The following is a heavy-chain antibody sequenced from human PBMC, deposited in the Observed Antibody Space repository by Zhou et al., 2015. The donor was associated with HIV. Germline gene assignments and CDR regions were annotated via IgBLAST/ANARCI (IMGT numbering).Heavy chain of an antibody. Sequence: QVQLVQSGAEVKKPGSSVKVSCKASGGTFSNYAISWVRQAPGQGLEWMGGIIPIFGTAKYAQKFQGRVTITADESTSTAYMEVNSLRSEDTAVYYCARGGYDSREHRFRSNFDYWGQGTLVTVSS. CDR1: GGTFSNYA. V-gene: IGHV1-69*01. CDR3: ARGGYDSREHRFRSNFDY. CDR2: IIPIFGTA. J-gene: IGHJ4*02. D-gene: IGHD3-22*01.